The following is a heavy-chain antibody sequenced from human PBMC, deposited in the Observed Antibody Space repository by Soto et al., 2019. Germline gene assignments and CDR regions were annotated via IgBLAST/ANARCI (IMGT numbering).Heavy chain of an antibody. V-gene: IGHV1-2*02. CDR2: INPHSGGT. Sequence: QVQLVQSGAEVKKPGASVKVSCKTSGYTFTGYYIYWVRQAPGQGLEWMGWINPHSGGTDSSQKFQGRVALTRETSLSSAQMGLNRLRSDDTALFYCAGTVFRSTTFPTTYWGQGTLVTVSS. CDR3: AGTVFRSTTFPTTY. D-gene: IGHD2-2*01. J-gene: IGHJ4*02. CDR1: GYTFTGYY.